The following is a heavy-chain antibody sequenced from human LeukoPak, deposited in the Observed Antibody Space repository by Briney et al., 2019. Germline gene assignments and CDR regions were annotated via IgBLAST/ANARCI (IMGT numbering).Heavy chain of an antibody. Sequence: GGSLRLSCAASGFTFSSYGMHWVRQAPGKGLEWVAVIWYDGSKKYYADSVKGRFTISRDNSKNTLYLEMNSLRAEDTAVYYCARDRGGYDFWSGYLYWGQGTLVTVSS. CDR2: IWYDGSKK. CDR1: GFTFSSYG. J-gene: IGHJ4*02. CDR3: ARDRGGYDFWSGYLY. D-gene: IGHD3-3*01. V-gene: IGHV3-33*01.